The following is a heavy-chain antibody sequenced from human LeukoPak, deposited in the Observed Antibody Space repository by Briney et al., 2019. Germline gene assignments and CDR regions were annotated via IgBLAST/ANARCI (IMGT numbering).Heavy chain of an antibody. J-gene: IGHJ4*02. CDR3: ASLPYPSYSSSWHHFDY. CDR2: INTNTGNP. CDR1: GDTFTSYA. D-gene: IGHD6-13*01. Sequence: GASVKVSCKASGDTFTSYAMNWVRQAPGQGLEWMGWINTNTGNPTYAQGFTGRFVFSLDTSVSTACLQISSLKAEDTAVYYCASLPYPSYSSSWHHFDYWGQGTLVTVSS. V-gene: IGHV7-4-1*02.